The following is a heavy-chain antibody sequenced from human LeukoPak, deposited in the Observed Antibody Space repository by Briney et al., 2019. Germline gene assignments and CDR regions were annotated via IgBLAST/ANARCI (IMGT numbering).Heavy chain of an antibody. CDR2: ISAYNGNT. Sequence: GASVKVSCKASGYTFTSYGISWVRQAPGQGLEWMGWISAYNGNTNYAQKLQGRVTITTDTSTSTAYMELRSLRSDDTAVYYCARGVYGGDGVAEKVGPWDPPSHYWGQGTLVTVSS. D-gene: IGHD3-16*01. V-gene: IGHV1-18*01. CDR1: GYTFTSYG. J-gene: IGHJ4*02. CDR3: ARGVYGGDGVAEKVGPWDPPSHY.